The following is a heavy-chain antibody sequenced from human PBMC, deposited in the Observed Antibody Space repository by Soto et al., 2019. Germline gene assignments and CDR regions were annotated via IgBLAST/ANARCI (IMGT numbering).Heavy chain of an antibody. V-gene: IGHV4-30-4*01. J-gene: IGHJ5*02. CDR1: GGSISSGDYY. CDR3: ARDNRWRPYYYGSGSYYNGNL. D-gene: IGHD3-10*01. Sequence: QVQLQESGPGLVKPSQTLSLTCTVSGGSISSGDYYWSWIRQPPGKGLEWIGYIYYSGSTYYNPSLKSRVTISVDTSKNQFSLKLSSVTAADTAVYYCARDNRWRPYYYGSGSYYNGNLWGQGTLVTVSS. CDR2: IYYSGST.